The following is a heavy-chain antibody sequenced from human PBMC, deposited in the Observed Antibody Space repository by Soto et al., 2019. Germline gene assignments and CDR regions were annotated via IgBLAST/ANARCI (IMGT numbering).Heavy chain of an antibody. Sequence: QLQLQESGPGLVKPSETLSLTCTVSGGSISSSSYYWGWIRQPPGKGLEWIGSIYYSGSTYYNPSLKSRVTISVDTSKNQFSLKLSSVTAADTAVYYCATHPLYGSGRLDAFDIWGQGTMVTVSS. V-gene: IGHV4-39*01. CDR1: GGSISSSSYY. D-gene: IGHD3-10*01. CDR2: IYYSGST. CDR3: ATHPLYGSGRLDAFDI. J-gene: IGHJ3*02.